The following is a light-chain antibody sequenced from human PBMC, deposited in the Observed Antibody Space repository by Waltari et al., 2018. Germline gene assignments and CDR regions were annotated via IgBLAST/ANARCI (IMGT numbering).Light chain of an antibody. V-gene: IGKV3-15*01. J-gene: IGKJ5*01. CDR3: QQYNVWPPIT. Sequence: EILMTQSPATLSVSPGERATLSCRASQGIFSNLAWNQQRPGQAPRLLIYDASTRAPGVPSRFSGSGSGTEFTLTIRSLQSEDSAVYYCQQYNVWPPITFGQGTRLEIK. CDR1: QGIFSN. CDR2: DAS.